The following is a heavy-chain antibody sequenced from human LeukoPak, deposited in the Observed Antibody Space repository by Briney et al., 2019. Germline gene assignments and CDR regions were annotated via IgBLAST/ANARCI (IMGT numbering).Heavy chain of an antibody. CDR3: ARDHHIVVVVAASSDAFDI. Sequence: ASVKVSCKASGYTFTSYGISWVRQAPGQGLEWMGWISAYNGNTNYAQKLQGRVTMTTDTSTSTAYMELRSLRSDDTAVYYCARDHHIVVVVAASSDAFDIWGQGTMVTVSS. D-gene: IGHD2-15*01. CDR2: ISAYNGNT. V-gene: IGHV1-18*01. CDR1: GYTFTSYG. J-gene: IGHJ3*02.